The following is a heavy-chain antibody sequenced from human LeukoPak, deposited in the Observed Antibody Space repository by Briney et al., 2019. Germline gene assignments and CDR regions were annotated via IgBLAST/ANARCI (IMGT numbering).Heavy chain of an antibody. D-gene: IGHD3-10*01. J-gene: IGHJ4*02. CDR1: GFTFSSYA. V-gene: IGHV3-30*04. CDR2: ISYDGSNK. Sequence: GGSLRLSCAASGFTFSSYAMRWVRQAPGKGLEWVAVISYDGSNKYYADSVKGRFTISRDNSKNTLYLQMNSLRAEDTAVYYCARDFGRYFFDYWGQGTLVTVSS. CDR3: ARDFGRYFFDY.